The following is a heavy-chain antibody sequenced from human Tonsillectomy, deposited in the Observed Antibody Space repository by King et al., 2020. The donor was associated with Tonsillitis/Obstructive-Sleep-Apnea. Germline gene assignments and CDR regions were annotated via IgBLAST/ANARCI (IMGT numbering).Heavy chain of an antibody. D-gene: IGHD1-14*01. CDR1: GFSFSDYY. CDR2: ISSTSFFT. J-gene: IGHJ4*02. CDR3: ARSGGMTRTTNFDY. V-gene: IGHV3-11*05. Sequence: VQLVESGGGLVKPGGSLRLSCAASGFSFSDYYMSWIRQAPGEGLGGVSDISSTSFFTNYADSVKGRFTISRDNAKNSLHLQMNSLRAEDTAVYYCARSGGMTRTTNFDYWGQGTLVTVSS.